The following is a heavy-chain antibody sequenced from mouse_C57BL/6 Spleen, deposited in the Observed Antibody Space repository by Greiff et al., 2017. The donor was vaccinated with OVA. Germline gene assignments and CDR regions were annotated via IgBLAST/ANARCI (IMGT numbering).Heavy chain of an antibody. Sequence: VQLQQSGPELVKPGASVKISCKASSYAFSSSWMNWVKQRPGKGLEWIGRIYPGDGDTNYNGKFKGKATLTADKSSSTAYMQLSSLTSEDSAVYFCATSNWFAYWGQGTLVTVSA. J-gene: IGHJ3*01. CDR2: IYPGDGDT. D-gene: IGHD2-10*02. V-gene: IGHV1-82*01. CDR1: SYAFSSSW. CDR3: ATSNWFAY.